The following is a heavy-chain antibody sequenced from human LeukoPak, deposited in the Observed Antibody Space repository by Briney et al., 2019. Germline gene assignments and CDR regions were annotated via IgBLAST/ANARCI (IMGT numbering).Heavy chain of an antibody. CDR2: ISAYNGNT. D-gene: IGHD1-26*01. J-gene: IGHJ3*02. CDR3: ARSSGEWEPPTHAFDI. V-gene: IGHV1-18*01. Sequence: GASVKVSCTASGYTFTSYGISWVRQAPGQGLEWMGWISAYNGNTNYAQKLQGRVTMTTDTSTSTAYMELRSLRSDDTAVYYCARSSGEWEPPTHAFDIWGQGTMVTVSS. CDR1: GYTFTSYG.